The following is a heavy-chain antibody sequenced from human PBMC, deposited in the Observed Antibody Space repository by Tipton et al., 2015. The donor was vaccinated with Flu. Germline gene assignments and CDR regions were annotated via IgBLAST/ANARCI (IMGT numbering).Heavy chain of an antibody. CDR2: MLYGGST. Sequence: TLSLTCTVSGASISSYYWSWIRQPPGKGPEWIGSMLYGGSTYYNPSLESRVTISLDTSKNQFSLKLSSVTAADTAVYYCAREGRREQLALDYWGQGTLVTVSS. CDR1: GASISSYY. V-gene: IGHV4-59*12. CDR3: AREGRREQLALDY. D-gene: IGHD6-6*01. J-gene: IGHJ4*02.